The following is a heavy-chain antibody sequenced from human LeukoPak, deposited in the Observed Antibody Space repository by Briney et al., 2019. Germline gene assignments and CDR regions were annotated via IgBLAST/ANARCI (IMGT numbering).Heavy chain of an antibody. V-gene: IGHV1-69*05. CDR1: GGTFSSYA. J-gene: IGHJ5*02. CDR2: IIPIFGTA. CDR3: ARDQGPYYYDSSGSGFDP. Sequence: SVKASCKASGGTFSSYAISWVRQAPGQGLEWMGGIIPIFGTANYAQKLQGRVTMTTDTSTSTAYMELRSLRSDDTAVYYCARDQGPYYYDSSGSGFDPWGQGTLVTVSS. D-gene: IGHD3-22*01.